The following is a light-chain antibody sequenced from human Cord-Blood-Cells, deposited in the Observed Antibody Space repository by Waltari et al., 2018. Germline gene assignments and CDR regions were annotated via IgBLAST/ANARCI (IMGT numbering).Light chain of an antibody. V-gene: IGKV3-15*01. Sequence: EIVMTQSPATLSVSPGERATLSCRASQSVSSNLAWYQQKPGQAPRLLIYGASTRATGIPSRFSGSGSGTEFTLTISSLQSEDFAVDYCQLYNNWPPTFGGGTKVEIK. J-gene: IGKJ4*01. CDR1: QSVSSN. CDR3: QLYNNWPPT. CDR2: GAS.